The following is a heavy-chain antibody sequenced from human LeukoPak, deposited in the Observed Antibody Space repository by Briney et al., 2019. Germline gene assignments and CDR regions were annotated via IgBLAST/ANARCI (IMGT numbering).Heavy chain of an antibody. V-gene: IGHV1-69-2*01. D-gene: IGHD2-2*01. CDR3: ATDVCSTSCYALR. J-gene: IGHJ4*02. CDR1: GYTLTDYY. Sequence: ATVKISCKASGYTLTDYYMHWVQQAPGKGLEWMGRVDPEDGETIYAEKFQGRVTITAGTSTDTAYMELSSLRSEDTAVYYCATDVCSTSCYALRWGQGTLVTVSS. CDR2: VDPEDGET.